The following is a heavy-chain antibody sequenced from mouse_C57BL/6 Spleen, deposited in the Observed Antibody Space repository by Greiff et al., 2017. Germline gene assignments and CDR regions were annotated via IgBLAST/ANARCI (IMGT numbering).Heavy chain of an antibody. J-gene: IGHJ4*01. CDR3: TRNGYYGYAMDY. Sequence: EVQGVESGEGLVKPGGSLKLSCAASGFTFSSYAMSWVRQTPEKRLEWVAYLSSGGDYIYYADTVKGRFTISRDNARNTLYLQMSSLKSEDTAMYYCTRNGYYGYAMDYWGQGTSVTVSS. CDR2: LSSGGDYI. D-gene: IGHD2-3*01. V-gene: IGHV5-9-1*02. CDR1: GFTFSSYA.